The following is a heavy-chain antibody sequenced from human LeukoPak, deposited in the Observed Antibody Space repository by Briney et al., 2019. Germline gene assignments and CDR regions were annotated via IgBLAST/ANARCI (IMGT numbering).Heavy chain of an antibody. CDR1: GGSISSYY. D-gene: IGHD6-19*01. CDR2: IYTSGST. J-gene: IGHJ6*02. Sequence: SETLSLTCTVSGGSISSYYWSWIRQPPGKGLEWIGRIYTSGSTNYNPSLKSRVTMSVDTSKNQFSLKLSSVTAADTAVYYCARGGSDSSGWYPYYYYGMDVWGQGTTVTVSS. CDR3: ARGGSDSSGWYPYYYYGMDV. V-gene: IGHV4-4*07.